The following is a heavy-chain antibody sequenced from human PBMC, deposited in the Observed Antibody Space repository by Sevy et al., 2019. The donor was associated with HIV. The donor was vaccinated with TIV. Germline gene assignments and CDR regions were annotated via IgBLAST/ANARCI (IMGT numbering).Heavy chain of an antibody. CDR3: TRQGVIAELDL. J-gene: IGHJ5*02. D-gene: IGHD2-15*01. V-gene: IGHV3-73*01. Sequence: GGSLRLSCAASGFNFNIAAIHWVRQAPGRGLEWVALIRSRADSYETEDSASVRGRFTISRDDSRTTAYLQMNSLKTEDTAVYSCTRQGVIAELDLWGQGTLVTVSS. CDR1: GFNFNIAA. CDR2: IRSRADSYET.